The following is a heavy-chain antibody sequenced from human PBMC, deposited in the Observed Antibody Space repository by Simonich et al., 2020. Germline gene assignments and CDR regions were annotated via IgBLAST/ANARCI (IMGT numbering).Heavy chain of an antibody. CDR2: IYCSGST. CDR3: ARHAGFAFDI. J-gene: IGHJ3*02. CDR1: GGSISSSSYY. Sequence: QLQLQESGPGLVKPSETLSLTCTVSGGSISSSSYYWGWIRQPPGKGLEWSGSIYCSGSTYYNPSLKSRGTLSVDTSKNQFSLKLSSVTAADTAVYYCARHAGFAFDIWGQGTMVTVSS. D-gene: IGHD6-13*01. V-gene: IGHV4-39*01.